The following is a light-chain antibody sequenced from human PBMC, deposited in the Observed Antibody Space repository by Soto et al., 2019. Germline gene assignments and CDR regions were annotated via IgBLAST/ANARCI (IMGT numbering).Light chain of an antibody. CDR1: QSVSGN. J-gene: IGKJ4*01. CDR3: QQYNRWPLT. V-gene: IGKV3-15*01. Sequence: EIMMTQSPATLSVSPGERATLSCRASQSVSGNLAWYQQKPGQAPRLLIHGASTRATGIPARFSGSWSGTEFTLIISSLQCEDFAVFYCQQYNRWPLTFGGGSKVEIK. CDR2: GAS.